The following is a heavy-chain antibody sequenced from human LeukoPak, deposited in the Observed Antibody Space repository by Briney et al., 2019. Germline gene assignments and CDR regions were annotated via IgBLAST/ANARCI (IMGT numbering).Heavy chain of an antibody. CDR1: GFTFSSYW. CDR3: ARVTYSSGWYLYYFDY. V-gene: IGHV3-74*01. D-gene: IGHD6-19*01. Sequence: GGSLRLSCAASGFTFSSYWMHWVRQAPGKGLVWVSRINSDGSSTSYADSVKGRFTISRDNAKNTLYLQMNSLRAEGTAVYYCARVTYSSGWYLYYFDYWGQGTLVTVSS. CDR2: INSDGSST. J-gene: IGHJ4*02.